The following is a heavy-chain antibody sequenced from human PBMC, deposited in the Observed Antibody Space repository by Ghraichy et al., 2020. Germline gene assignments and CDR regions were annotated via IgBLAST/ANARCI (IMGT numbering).Heavy chain of an antibody. Sequence: QTLSLTCAVYGGSFSGYHWTWIRQPPGKGLECIWEIDHSGSTNHNPSLRSRVTMSIDTSRNQFSLKLSYVTAADTAGYYGARATIRDGMDVWGQGTTVTVSS. D-gene: IGHD5-12*01. CDR3: ARATIRDGMDV. J-gene: IGHJ6*02. CDR1: GGSFSGYH. CDR2: IDHSGST. V-gene: IGHV4-34*01.